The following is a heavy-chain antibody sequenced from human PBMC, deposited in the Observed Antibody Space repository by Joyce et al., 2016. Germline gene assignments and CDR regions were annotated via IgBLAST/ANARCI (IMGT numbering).Heavy chain of an antibody. D-gene: IGHD2-15*01. CDR1: GFIFGDYG. J-gene: IGHJ5*02. CDR2: IRSKAYGGTT. Sequence: EVQLVESGGGLVKPGRSLRLSCTSSGFIFGDYGMNWFRQAPGKGLEWVGFIRSKAYGGTTDYAASVKGRFTISREDSKSIAYLQMNSLKTEDTAVYYCTRIGDCSGGSCYEGWFDPWGQGTLVTVSS. CDR3: TRIGDCSGGSCYEGWFDP. V-gene: IGHV3-49*05.